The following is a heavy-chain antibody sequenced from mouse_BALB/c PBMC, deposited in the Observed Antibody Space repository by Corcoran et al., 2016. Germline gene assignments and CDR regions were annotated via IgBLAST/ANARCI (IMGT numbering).Heavy chain of an antibody. V-gene: IGHV1S29*02. J-gene: IGHJ4*01. CDR3: STGNYAMDY. CDR1: GYTFTDYN. Sequence: EFQLQQSGPELVKPGASVKISCKASGYTFTDYNMHWVKQSHGKSLEWIGYIYPYNGGTGYNQKFKSKATLTVDNSSSTAYMELRSLTSEDSAVYYCSTGNYAMDYWGQGTSVTVSS. D-gene: IGHD4-1*01. CDR2: IYPYNGGT.